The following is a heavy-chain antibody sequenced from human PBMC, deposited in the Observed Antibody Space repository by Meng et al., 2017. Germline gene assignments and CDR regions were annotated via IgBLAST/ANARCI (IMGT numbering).Heavy chain of an antibody. CDR2: INAYNGNT. J-gene: IGHJ4*02. V-gene: IGHV1-18*01. CDR3: ARSPSHQWELLRGY. D-gene: IGHD1-26*01. CDR1: GYTFTSYG. Sequence: ASVMVSCKASGYTFTSYGISWVRQAPGHGLKWMGWINAYNGNTNYAQKLQGRVTMTTDTSTSTAYMELRSLRSNDTAVYYCARSPSHQWELLRGYWGQGNRV.